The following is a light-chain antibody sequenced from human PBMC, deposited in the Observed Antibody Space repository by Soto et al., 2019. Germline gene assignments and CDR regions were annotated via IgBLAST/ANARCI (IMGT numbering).Light chain of an antibody. V-gene: IGLV2-14*01. Sequence: QSALTQPASVSGSPGQSITIYCTGTSSDVGGYNYVSWYQQHPVKAPKLMIYEVSNRPSGVSNRFSGSKSGNTASLTISGLQAEDEADYYCSSYTSSSTPVVFGGGTKLTVL. CDR3: SSYTSSSTPVV. J-gene: IGLJ2*01. CDR1: SSDVGGYNY. CDR2: EVS.